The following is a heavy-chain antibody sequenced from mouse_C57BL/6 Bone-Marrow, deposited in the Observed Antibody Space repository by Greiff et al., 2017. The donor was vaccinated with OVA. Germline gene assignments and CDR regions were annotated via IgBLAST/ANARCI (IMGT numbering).Heavy chain of an antibody. V-gene: IGHV3-6*01. CDR2: ISYDGSN. D-gene: IGHD2-4*01. Sequence: EVKLVESGPGLVKPSQSLSLTCSVTGYSITSGYYWNWIRQFPGNKLEWMGYISYDGSNNYNPSLKNRISITRDTSKNQFFLKLNSVTTEDTATYYCAREGDYDYDQRNYFDYWGQGTTLTVSS. CDR3: AREGDYDYDQRNYFDY. CDR1: GYSITSGYY. J-gene: IGHJ2*01.